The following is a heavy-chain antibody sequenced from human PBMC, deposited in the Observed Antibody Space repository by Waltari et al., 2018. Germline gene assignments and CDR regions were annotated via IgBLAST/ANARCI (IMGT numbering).Heavy chain of an antibody. CDR1: RSSIRTNTYY. Sequence: QLQLQESGPGLVKPSETLSLTCTVSRSSIRTNTYYWGWVRQPPGKGLEWIGSFYKSGTTYDNPSLKSRVTISVDTSNNQFSLKLNSVTAADTAVYYCVRGYPDIVATISDYWGQGALVSVSS. D-gene: IGHD5-12*01. V-gene: IGHV4-39*07. CDR3: VRGYPDIVATISDY. CDR2: FYKSGTT. J-gene: IGHJ4*02.